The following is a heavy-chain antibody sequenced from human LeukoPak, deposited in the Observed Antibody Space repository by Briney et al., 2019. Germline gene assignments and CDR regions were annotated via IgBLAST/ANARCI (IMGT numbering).Heavy chain of an antibody. CDR2: FDPEDGET. V-gene: IGHV1-24*01. J-gene: IGHJ5*02. Sequence: ASVKVSCKVSGYTLTELSMHWVRQAPGKGLEWMGGFDPEDGETIYAQKFQGRVTMTEDTSTDTAYMELSSLRSEDTAVYYCARRPSYIGSYWDGFDPWGQGTLVIVSS. CDR1: GYTLTELS. D-gene: IGHD3-10*01. CDR3: ARRPSYIGSYWDGFDP.